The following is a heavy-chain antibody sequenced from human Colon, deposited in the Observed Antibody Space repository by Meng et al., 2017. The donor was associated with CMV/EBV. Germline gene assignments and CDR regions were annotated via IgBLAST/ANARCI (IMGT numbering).Heavy chain of an antibody. Sequence: ASVKVSCKASGFPFTSYSFTWVRQAPEQGLEWLGWISAYNGNTNYAQIVQGRVTMTTDPSTTTAYMELTNLRSDDTAVYYCARLNGGNSSDWFDPWGQGTLVTVSS. J-gene: IGHJ5*02. CDR3: ARLNGGNSSDWFDP. V-gene: IGHV1-18*04. CDR2: ISAYNGNT. D-gene: IGHD4-23*01. CDR1: GFPFTSYS.